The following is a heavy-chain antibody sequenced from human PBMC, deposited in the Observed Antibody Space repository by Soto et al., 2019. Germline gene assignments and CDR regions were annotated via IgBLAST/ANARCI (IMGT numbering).Heavy chain of an antibody. CDR2: INHSGST. CDR3: ACRSSRKPQIHDF. V-gene: IGHV4-34*08. Sequence: PSENLSHPCAVYGGTFIGYHWSWIRQPPGKGLEWIGEINHSGSTNYNPSLKSRVTISVDTSKNQFSLKLSSVTAADTAVYYCACRSSRKPQIHDFWGQGTPDTGSA. J-gene: IGHJ4*01. D-gene: IGHD3-16*01. CDR1: GGTFIGYH.